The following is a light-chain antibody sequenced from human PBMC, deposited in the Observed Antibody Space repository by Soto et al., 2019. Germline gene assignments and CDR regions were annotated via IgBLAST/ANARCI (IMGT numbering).Light chain of an antibody. V-gene: IGKV3-20*01. CDR3: HHYGISPPFT. Sequence: EFVLTQSPGTLSLSPGERATLSCRASQSISSSFLACYQQKPGQAPRLLIYGASSRGTGIPDRFSGSGSGTDFTLTISRLEPEDFAVSYCHHYGISPPFTFGGGTKVEIK. CDR1: QSISSSF. J-gene: IGKJ4*01. CDR2: GAS.